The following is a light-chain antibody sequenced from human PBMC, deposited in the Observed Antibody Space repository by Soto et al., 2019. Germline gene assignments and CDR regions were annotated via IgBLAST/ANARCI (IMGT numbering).Light chain of an antibody. J-gene: IGLJ2*01. Sequence: QSVLTQPASVSGSPGQSITISCTGTSSDVGSYNLVSWYQQHPGKAPKFIIYEVSKRPSGVSNRFSGSKSGNTASLTISGLQAEDEADYYCCSYADRTSVVFGGGTKLTVL. CDR3: CSYADRTSVV. V-gene: IGLV2-23*02. CDR2: EVS. CDR1: SSDVGSYNL.